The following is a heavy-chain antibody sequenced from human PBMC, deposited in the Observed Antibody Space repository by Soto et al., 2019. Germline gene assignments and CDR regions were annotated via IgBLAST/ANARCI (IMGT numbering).Heavy chain of an antibody. CDR1: GGTFSSYT. Sequence: QVQLVQSGAEVKKPGSSVKVSCKASGGTFSSYTISWVRQAPGQGLEWMGRIIPILGIANYAQKLQGRVTITADKSTSTAYMELSSLRSEDTAVYYCARDQVRFGELSGYFDLWGRGTLVTVSS. V-gene: IGHV1-69*08. J-gene: IGHJ2*01. CDR2: IIPILGIA. D-gene: IGHD3-10*01. CDR3: ARDQVRFGELSGYFDL.